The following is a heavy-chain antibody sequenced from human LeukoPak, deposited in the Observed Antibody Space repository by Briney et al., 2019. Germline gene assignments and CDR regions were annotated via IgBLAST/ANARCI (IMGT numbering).Heavy chain of an antibody. J-gene: IGHJ4*02. CDR1: GYSFTNYW. D-gene: IGHD3-10*01. Sequence: GESLKISCKGSGYSFTNYWISWVRQMPGKGLEWMGRIDPSDSYINYSPSFQGHVTISADKSISTAYLQWSSLKASDTAIYYCARSMVRGVNSAFDYWGQGTLVTVSS. V-gene: IGHV5-10-1*01. CDR3: ARSMVRGVNSAFDY. CDR2: IDPSDSYI.